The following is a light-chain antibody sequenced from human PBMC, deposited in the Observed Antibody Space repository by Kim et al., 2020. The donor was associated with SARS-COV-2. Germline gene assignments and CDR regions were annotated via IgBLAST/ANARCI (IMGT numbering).Light chain of an antibody. J-gene: IGKJ1*01. Sequence: ASIGDRVTITCRASQNIANSLAWYQQKPGKVPQLLIYAASTLQSGVPSRFSGSGSGTEFTLTIASLQTEDVATYYCQKYNSAPLTFGPGTKVDIK. CDR1: QNIANS. CDR2: AAS. V-gene: IGKV1-27*01. CDR3: QKYNSAPLT.